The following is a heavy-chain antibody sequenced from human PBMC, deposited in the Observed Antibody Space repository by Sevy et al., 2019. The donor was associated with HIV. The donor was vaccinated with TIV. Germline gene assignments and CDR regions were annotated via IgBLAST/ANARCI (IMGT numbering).Heavy chain of an antibody. CDR3: AREREFTIFGVLIVYGMDV. CDR2: IWYDGSNK. J-gene: IGHJ6*01. V-gene: IGHV3-33*01. CDR1: GFTFSSYG. D-gene: IGHD3-3*01. Sequence: GGSLRLSCAASGFTFSSYGMHWVRQAPGKGLEWVAVIWYDGSNKYYADSVKGRFTISRDNSKNTLYLQMNNLRAEDTAVYYCAREREFTIFGVLIVYGMDVWGQGTTVTVSS.